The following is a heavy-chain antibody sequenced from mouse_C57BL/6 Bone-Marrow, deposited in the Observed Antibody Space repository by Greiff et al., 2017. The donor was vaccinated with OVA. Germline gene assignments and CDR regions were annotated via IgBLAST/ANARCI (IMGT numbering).Heavy chain of an antibody. CDR1: GYTFTSYG. D-gene: IGHD1-1*02. CDR3: ESTLSGS. Sequence: QVQLQQSGAELARPGASVKLSCKASGYTFTSYGISWVKQRTGQGLEWIGEINPRSGNTYYNEKFKGKATLTADKSSSTAYMELRSLTSEDSAVYLCESTLSGSWGQGTLVTVSA. J-gene: IGHJ3*01. V-gene: IGHV1-81*01. CDR2: INPRSGNT.